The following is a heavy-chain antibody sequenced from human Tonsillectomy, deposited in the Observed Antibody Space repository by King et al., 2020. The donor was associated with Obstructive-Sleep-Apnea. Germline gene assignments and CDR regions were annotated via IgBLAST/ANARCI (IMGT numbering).Heavy chain of an antibody. J-gene: IGHJ4*02. D-gene: IGHD4-17*01. V-gene: IGHV4-4*02. CDR2: IFHSGST. CDR3: ARVDFGDYETY. CDR1: GGSISSSNW. Sequence: QLQESGPGLVKPSGTLSLTCDVSGGSISSSNWWRWVRQPPGKGLEWIGEIFHSGSTNYNPSLKSRLTISVDKSRNQFSLKLSSVTAADTAVYYCARVDFGDYETYWGQGALVTVSS.